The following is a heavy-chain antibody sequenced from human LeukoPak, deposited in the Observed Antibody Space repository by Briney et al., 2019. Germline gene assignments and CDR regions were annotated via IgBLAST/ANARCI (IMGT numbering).Heavy chain of an antibody. CDR3: AREMVRGVPGMDV. V-gene: IGHV1-2*04. CDR1: GYTFTGYF. J-gene: IGHJ6*02. Sequence: ASVKVSCKASGYTFTGYFMHWVRQAPGQGLEWMGWINPNSGGTNYAQKFQGWVTMTRDTSISTAYMELSRLRSDDTAVYYCAREMVRGVPGMDVWGQGTTVTVSS. D-gene: IGHD3-10*01. CDR2: INPNSGGT.